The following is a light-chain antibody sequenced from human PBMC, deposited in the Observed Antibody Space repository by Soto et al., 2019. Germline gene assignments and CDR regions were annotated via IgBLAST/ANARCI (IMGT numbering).Light chain of an antibody. Sequence: QAVVTQEPSLSVSPGGTVTLTCGLTSDSVSTSHSPSWYQQIPGQPPRTLMYSTNTRPYGVPDRFSGSIVGNKAALTITGARADDECDYYCVLYLGVGINWVFGGGTKLTVL. J-gene: IGLJ3*02. V-gene: IGLV8-61*01. CDR1: SDSVSTSHS. CDR3: VLYLGVGINWV. CDR2: STN.